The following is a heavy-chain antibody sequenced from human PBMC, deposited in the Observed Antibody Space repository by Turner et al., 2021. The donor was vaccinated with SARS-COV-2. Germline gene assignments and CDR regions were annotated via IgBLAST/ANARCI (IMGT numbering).Heavy chain of an antibody. D-gene: IGHD3-10*02. CDR2: IYYSWST. CDR1: GGSLSNSNYD. Sequence: QLQLQESGPGLVKPSETLSLTCTVPGGSLSNSNYDWGWIRQPPEKGPEWIGSIYYSWSTYYNTSLKSRVTISVDTSKNQFSLKLSSVTTADTALYYCSRHASIVRGSPFDPWGQGTLVTVSS. J-gene: IGHJ5*02. V-gene: IGHV4-39*01. CDR3: SRHASIVRGSPFDP.